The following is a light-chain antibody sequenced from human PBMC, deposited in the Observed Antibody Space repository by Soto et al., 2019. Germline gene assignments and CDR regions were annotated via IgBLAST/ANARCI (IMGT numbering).Light chain of an antibody. Sequence: QSALTQPPSASGSPGQSVTISCSGTSRDVGAYNYVSWYQQRPGTATKLMIYEVTKPPSGVPDRFSGSKSGNTASLSVSGLQAEDEAYYYCSSYASSTNLLFGPGTKLTVL. CDR1: SRDVGAYNY. CDR3: SSYASSTNLL. CDR2: EVT. V-gene: IGLV2-8*01. J-gene: IGLJ1*01.